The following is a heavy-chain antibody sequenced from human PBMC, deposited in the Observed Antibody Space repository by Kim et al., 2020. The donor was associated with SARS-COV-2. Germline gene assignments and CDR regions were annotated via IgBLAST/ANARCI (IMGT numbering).Heavy chain of an antibody. CDR3: ATCIDYFFHH. J-gene: IGHJ4*02. Sequence: TVSVKGRFTVDRDDSENTAYLQMNRLKAEDTAVYYCATCIDYFFHHWGQGILVTVSS. D-gene: IGHD3-9*01. V-gene: IGHV3-73*01.